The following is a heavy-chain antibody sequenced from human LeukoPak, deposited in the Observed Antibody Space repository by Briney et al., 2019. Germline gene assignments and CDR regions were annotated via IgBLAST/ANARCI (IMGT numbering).Heavy chain of an antibody. J-gene: IGHJ4*02. CDR3: ASLLTYCSSTSCYDY. Sequence: PGESLRLSCAASGFTFSSYAMHWVRQAPGKGLEWVAVISYDGSNKYYADSVKGRFTISRDNSKNTLYLQMNSLRAEDMAVYYCASLLTYCSSTSCYDYWGQGTLVTVSS. CDR1: GFTFSSYA. V-gene: IGHV3-30-3*01. D-gene: IGHD2-2*01. CDR2: ISYDGSNK.